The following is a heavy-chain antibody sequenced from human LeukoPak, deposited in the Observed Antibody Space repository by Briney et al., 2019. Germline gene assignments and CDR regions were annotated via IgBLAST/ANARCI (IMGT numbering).Heavy chain of an antibody. CDR1: GYTFTNHG. D-gene: IGHD6-6*01. V-gene: IGHV1-18*01. CDR2: ISANNGNT. J-gene: IGHJ4*02. CDR3: ARVPNILYSSSSLDY. Sequence: ASVKVSCKTSGYTFTNHGISWVRQAPGQGLEWMGWISANNGNTKYAQKFQGRVTMTTDTSTSTAYMDLRSLRSDDTAVYYCARVPNILYSSSSLDYWGQGTPVTVSS.